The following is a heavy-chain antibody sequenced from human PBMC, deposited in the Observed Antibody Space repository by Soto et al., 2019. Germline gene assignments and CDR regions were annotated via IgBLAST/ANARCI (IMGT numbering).Heavy chain of an antibody. Sequence: GGSLRLSCAASGFTFSSYGMHWVRQAPGKGLEWVAVISYDGSNKYYADSVKGRFTISRDNSKNTLYLQMNSLRAEDTAVYYCAKERVYVDYWGQGTLVTVSS. V-gene: IGHV3-30*18. CDR2: ISYDGSNK. D-gene: IGHD2-8*01. CDR3: AKERVYVDY. CDR1: GFTFSSYG. J-gene: IGHJ4*02.